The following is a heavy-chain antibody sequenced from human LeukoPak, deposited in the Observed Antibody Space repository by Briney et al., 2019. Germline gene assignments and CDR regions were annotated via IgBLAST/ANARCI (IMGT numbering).Heavy chain of an antibody. J-gene: IGHJ3*02. D-gene: IGHD6-19*01. V-gene: IGHV4-59*08. CDR2: IYYSGST. CDR3: SVAVAGSPDAFDI. Sequence: KPSETLSLTCTVSGGSISSYYWSWIRQPPGKGLEWIGYIYYSGSTNYNPSLKSRVTISVDTSKNQFSLKLSSVTAADTAVYYCSVAVAGSPDAFDIWGQGTMVTVSS. CDR1: GGSISSYY.